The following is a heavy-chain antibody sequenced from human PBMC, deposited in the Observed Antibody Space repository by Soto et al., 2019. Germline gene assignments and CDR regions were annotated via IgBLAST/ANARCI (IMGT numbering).Heavy chain of an antibody. CDR2: IKNSGDIA. J-gene: IGHJ4*02. CDR1: GFTFSTYA. V-gene: IGHV3-23*01. Sequence: GGSLRLSCAASGFTFSTYAMSWVRQVPGKGLEWVSVIKNSGDIASYADSVRGRFTVSRDNSKSTLHLQMNSLRVEDTAVYYCAKERFGELSLYYFDLWGQGTLVTVSS. D-gene: IGHD3-10*01. CDR3: AKERFGELSLYYFDL.